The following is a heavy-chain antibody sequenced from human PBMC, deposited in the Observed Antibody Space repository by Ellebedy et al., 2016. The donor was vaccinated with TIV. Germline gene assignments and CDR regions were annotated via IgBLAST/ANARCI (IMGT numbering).Heavy chain of an antibody. V-gene: IGHV1-2*04. Sequence: ASVKVSCKASGYTFTGYYMHWVRQAPGQGLEWMGWINPNSGGTNSAQKFQGWVTMTRDTSLRTAYMELSRLRSDDTAVYYCARGGYGPTGLDYWGQGTLVTVSS. J-gene: IGHJ4*02. CDR3: ARGGYGPTGLDY. CDR1: GYTFTGYY. D-gene: IGHD5-18*01. CDR2: INPNSGGT.